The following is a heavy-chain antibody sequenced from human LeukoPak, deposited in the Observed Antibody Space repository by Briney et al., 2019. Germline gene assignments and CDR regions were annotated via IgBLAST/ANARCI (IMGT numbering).Heavy chain of an antibody. CDR2: TYYRSKWYF. D-gene: IGHD3-22*01. J-gene: IGHJ1*01. CDR3: AGHDSSGTYFQH. Sequence: SQTLSLTCAISGDSVSSTSSAWNWIRQSPSGGLEWLGRTYYRSKWYFEYAVSVKSRITINPDTSKNQFSLRLSSVTAADTAVYYCAGHDSSGTYFQHWGQGTLVTVSS. V-gene: IGHV6-1*01. CDR1: GDSVSSTSSA.